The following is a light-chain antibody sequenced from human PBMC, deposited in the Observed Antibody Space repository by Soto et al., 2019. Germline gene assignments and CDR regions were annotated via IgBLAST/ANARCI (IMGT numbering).Light chain of an antibody. CDR1: QSISNY. V-gene: IGKV3-11*01. J-gene: IGKJ1*01. CDR2: DAS. CDR3: QLRSNWPPSWT. Sequence: EIVLTQSPATLSLSPGERATLSCRASQSISNYLAWYQHRPGQAPRLLIYDASTMATGIPARFSGSGSGTDFTLTISGLEPEDFAVYFCQLRSNWPPSWTFGQGTKVEIK.